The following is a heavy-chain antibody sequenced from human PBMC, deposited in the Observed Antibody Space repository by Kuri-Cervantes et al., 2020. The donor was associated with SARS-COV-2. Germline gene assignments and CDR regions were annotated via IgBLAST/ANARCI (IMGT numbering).Heavy chain of an antibody. CDR2: IWYDGSNK. Sequence: GESLKISCAASGFTFSSYGMHWVRQAPGKGLEWVAVIWYDGSNKYYADSVKGRFTISRDNAKNSLYLQMNSLRDEDTAVYYCARDGLGYCSGGSCPTFDYWGQGTLVTVSS. CDR3: ARDGLGYCSGGSCPTFDY. J-gene: IGHJ4*02. V-gene: IGHV3-33*01. CDR1: GFTFSSYG. D-gene: IGHD2-15*01.